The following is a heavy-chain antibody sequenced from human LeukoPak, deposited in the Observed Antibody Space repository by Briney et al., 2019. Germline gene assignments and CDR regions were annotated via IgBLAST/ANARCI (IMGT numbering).Heavy chain of an antibody. J-gene: IGHJ5*02. Sequence: ASVKVSCKASGYTFTSYAMHWVRQAPGRRLEWMGWINAGNGNTKYSQKFQGRVTITRDTSASTAYMELSSLRSENTAVYYCARGGPMVRGVIGQNWFDPWGQGTLVTVSS. V-gene: IGHV1-3*01. D-gene: IGHD3-10*01. CDR3: ARGGPMVRGVIGQNWFDP. CDR1: GYTFTSYA. CDR2: INAGNGNT.